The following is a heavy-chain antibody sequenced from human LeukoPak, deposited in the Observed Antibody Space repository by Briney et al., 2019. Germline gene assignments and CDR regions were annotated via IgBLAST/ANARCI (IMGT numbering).Heavy chain of an antibody. V-gene: IGHV4-34*01. D-gene: IGHD1-26*01. J-gene: IGHJ6*03. CDR2: INHSGST. CDR3: ARVRRPGRDMDV. CDR1: GGSFSGYY. Sequence: SSETLSLTCAVYGGSFSGYYWSWIRQPPGKGLEWIGEINHSGSTNYDPSLKSRVTISVDTSKNQFPLKLSSVTAADTAVYYCARVRRPGRDMDVWGKGTTVTVSS.